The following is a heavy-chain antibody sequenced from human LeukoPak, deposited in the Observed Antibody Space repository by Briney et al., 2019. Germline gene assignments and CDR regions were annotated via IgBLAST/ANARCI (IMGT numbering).Heavy chain of an antibody. CDR3: ARSPRREYCSGGSCYFFDY. J-gene: IGHJ4*02. D-gene: IGHD2-15*01. CDR2: INPNSGGT. Sequence: ASVKVSCKASGYTFTAYNMHWVRQAPGQGLEWMGWINPNSGGTNYAQKFQGRVTMTRDTSISTAYMELSRLRSDDTAVYYCARSPRREYCSGGSCYFFDYWGQGTLVTVSS. V-gene: IGHV1-2*02. CDR1: GYTFTAYN.